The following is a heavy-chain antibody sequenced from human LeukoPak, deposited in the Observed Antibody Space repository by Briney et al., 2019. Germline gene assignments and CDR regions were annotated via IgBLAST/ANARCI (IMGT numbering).Heavy chain of an antibody. J-gene: IGHJ4*02. D-gene: IGHD3-22*01. CDR3: AREGYGSSGYYLDY. CDR2: ISSSSSYI. Sequence: CSMNWVRQAPGKGLEWVSSISSSSSYIYYADSVKGRFTISRDNAKNSLYLQMNSLRAEDTAVYYCAREGYGSSGYYLDYWGQGTLVTVSS. CDR1: CS. V-gene: IGHV3-21*01.